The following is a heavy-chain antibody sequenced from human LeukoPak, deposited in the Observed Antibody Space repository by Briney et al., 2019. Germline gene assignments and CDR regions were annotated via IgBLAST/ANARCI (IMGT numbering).Heavy chain of an antibody. V-gene: IGHV3-48*02. CDR3: ARDRCSGGSCYSFDK. Sequence: PGGSLRLSCAASGFTFSSYSMNWVRQAPGKGLDWVSFITSSTSTIYYADSVKGRFTISTDNANNSLILQMNSLRDEDTAVYYCARDRCSGGSCYSFDKWGQGTLVTVSS. D-gene: IGHD2-15*01. CDR2: ITSSTSTI. CDR1: GFTFSSYS. J-gene: IGHJ4*02.